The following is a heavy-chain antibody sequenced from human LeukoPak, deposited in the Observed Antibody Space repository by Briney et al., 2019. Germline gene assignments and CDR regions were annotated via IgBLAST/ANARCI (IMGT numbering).Heavy chain of an antibody. CDR3: ARAPCYDSSGYCFDY. V-gene: IGHV3-30*04. Sequence: GGSLRLSCAASGFTFSSYAMHWVRQAPGKGLEWVAVISYDGSNKYYADSVKGRFTISRDNSKNTLYLQMNSLRAEDTAVYYCARAPCYDSSGYCFDYWGQGTLVAVSS. CDR2: ISYDGSNK. J-gene: IGHJ4*02. CDR1: GFTFSSYA. D-gene: IGHD3-22*01.